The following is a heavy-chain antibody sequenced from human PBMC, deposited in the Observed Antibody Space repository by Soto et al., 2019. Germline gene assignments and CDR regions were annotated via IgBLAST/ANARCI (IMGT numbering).Heavy chain of an antibody. Sequence: EVQLLESGGGLVQPGGSLRLSCKASGFTFSSYEMNWVRQAPGKGLEWVSYISSSGTTIYYADSVKGRFTISRDNAKNSLYLQMHSLSAEDTAVYFCARGTYYHDSRVYWGQGTLVTVSS. D-gene: IGHD3-22*01. J-gene: IGHJ4*02. V-gene: IGHV3-48*03. CDR3: ARGTYYHDSRVY. CDR2: ISSSGTTI. CDR1: GFTFSSYE.